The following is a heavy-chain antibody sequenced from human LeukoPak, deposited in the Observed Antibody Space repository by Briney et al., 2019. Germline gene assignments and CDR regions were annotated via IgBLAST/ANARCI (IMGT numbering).Heavy chain of an antibody. Sequence: GGSLRLSCAASGFTFSSYGMNWVRQAPGKGLEWVSGISGSGGSTYYADSVKGRFTISRDNSKNTLDLQMNSLKTEDTAVYYCTRPPGGGILWDMDVWGKGTTVTISS. V-gene: IGHV3-23*01. CDR1: GFTFSSYG. J-gene: IGHJ6*03. D-gene: IGHD2-15*01. CDR3: TRPPGGGILWDMDV. CDR2: ISGSGGST.